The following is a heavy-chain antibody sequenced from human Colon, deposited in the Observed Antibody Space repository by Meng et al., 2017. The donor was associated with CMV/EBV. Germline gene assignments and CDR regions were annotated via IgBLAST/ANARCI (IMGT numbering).Heavy chain of an antibody. CDR2: MSTSGST. CDR3: AKEAPGGNYWYFDL. CDR1: GGTITSYD. Sequence: QLDASGPGPVKPTHTLPLTCPGSGGTITSYDWSWIRQPSGRGLEWIGRMSTSGSTNYNPSLKSRVTMSVDTSKKQFSLKLSSVTAADTAMYYCAKEAPGGNYWYFDLWGRGTLVTVSS. D-gene: IGHD1-26*01. J-gene: IGHJ2*01. V-gene: IGHV4-4*07.